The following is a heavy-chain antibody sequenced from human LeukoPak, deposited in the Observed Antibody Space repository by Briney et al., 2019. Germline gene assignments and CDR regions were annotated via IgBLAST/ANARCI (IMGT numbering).Heavy chain of an antibody. J-gene: IGHJ4*02. CDR3: ARHYVDYDSSGYPDY. CDR1: GGSISSYY. V-gene: IGHV4-59*08. CDR2: IYYSGST. D-gene: IGHD3-22*01. Sequence: SETLSLTCTVSGGSISSYYWSWIRQPPGKGLEWIGYIYYSGSTNYNPSLKSRVTISVDTSKNQFSLKLSSVTVADTAVYYCARHYVDYDSSGYPDYWGQGTLVTVSS.